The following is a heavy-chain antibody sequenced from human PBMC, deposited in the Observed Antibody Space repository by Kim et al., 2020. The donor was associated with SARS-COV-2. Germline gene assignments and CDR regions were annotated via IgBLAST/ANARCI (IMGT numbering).Heavy chain of an antibody. CDR3: ARPRHYYGSGSYYPTGDYYGMDV. D-gene: IGHD3-10*01. V-gene: IGHV1-69*13. CDR1: GGTFSSYA. Sequence: SVKVSCKASGGTFSSYAISWVRQAPGQGLEWMGGIIPIFGTANYAQKFQGRVTIIADESTSTAYMELSSLRSEDTAVYYCARPRHYYGSGSYYPTGDYYGMDVWGQGTTVTVSS. CDR2: IIPIFGTA. J-gene: IGHJ6*02.